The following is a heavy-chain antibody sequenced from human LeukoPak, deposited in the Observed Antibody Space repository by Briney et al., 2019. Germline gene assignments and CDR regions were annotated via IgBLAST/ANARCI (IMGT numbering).Heavy chain of an antibody. J-gene: IGHJ2*01. Sequence: SGGSLRLSCAASGFTFSSYAMHWVRQAPGKGLEWVAVISYDGSNKYYADSVKGRFTISRDNAKNSLYLQMNSLRAEDTAVYYCANCGGDCYSYWYFDLWGRGTLVTVSS. V-gene: IGHV3-30-3*01. D-gene: IGHD2-21*02. CDR1: GFTFSSYA. CDR3: ANCGGDCYSYWYFDL. CDR2: ISYDGSNK.